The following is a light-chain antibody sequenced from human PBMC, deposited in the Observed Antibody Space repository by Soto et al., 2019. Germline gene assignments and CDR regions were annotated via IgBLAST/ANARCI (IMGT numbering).Light chain of an antibody. V-gene: IGKV1-27*01. CDR1: GEISNF. Sequence: DIQMTQSPSSLSASVGDRVTISCRASGEISNFLAWHQRKPGNAPTLLIYGATTVQSGVPSRFSGSGSGTEFTLTISSLQPEDVATYYCQKYDTAPLTFGGGTKVDI. J-gene: IGKJ4*01. CDR3: QKYDTAPLT. CDR2: GAT.